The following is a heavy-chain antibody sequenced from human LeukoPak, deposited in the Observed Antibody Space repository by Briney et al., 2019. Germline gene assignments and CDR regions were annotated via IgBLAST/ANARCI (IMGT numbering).Heavy chain of an antibody. D-gene: IGHD3-10*01. J-gene: IGHJ4*02. CDR1: GGSFSGYY. Sequence: SETLSLTCAVYGGSFSGYYWSWIRQPPGKGLEWIGEINHIGSTNYNPSLKSRVTISVDTSKNQFSLKLSSVTAADTAVYYCARAEVLPDYYAISGGFDYWGQGTLVTVSS. V-gene: IGHV4-34*01. CDR3: ARAEVLPDYYAISGGFDY. CDR2: INHIGST.